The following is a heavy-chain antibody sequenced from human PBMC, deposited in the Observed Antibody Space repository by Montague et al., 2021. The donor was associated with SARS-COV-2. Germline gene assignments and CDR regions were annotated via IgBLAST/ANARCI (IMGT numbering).Heavy chain of an antibody. D-gene: IGHD3-10*01. J-gene: IGHJ5*01. Sequence: SETLSLTCAVYGGSFSAYYWSWIRQPPGKGLEWIGEINHSGSTNXNPSLKSRVTISVDTSKNQFSLKLSSVTAADTAVYYCARTDYIIGWFGAKKWFDSWGQGTLVTVSS. V-gene: IGHV4-34*01. CDR1: GGSFSAYY. CDR3: ARTDYIIGWFGAKKWFDS. CDR2: INHSGST.